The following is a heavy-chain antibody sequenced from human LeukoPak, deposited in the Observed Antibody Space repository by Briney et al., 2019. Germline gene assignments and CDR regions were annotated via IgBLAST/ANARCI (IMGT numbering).Heavy chain of an antibody. D-gene: IGHD2-21*01. J-gene: IGHJ4*02. CDR3: ARAGSYCGGDCYQLDY. CDR1: GGTFGSYA. Sequence: ASVKVSCKASGGTFGSYAISWVRQAPGQGLEWMGGIIPIFGTANYAQKFQGRVTITTDESTSTAYMELSSLRSEDTAVYYCARAGSYCGGDCYQLDYWGQGTLVTVSS. V-gene: IGHV1-69*05. CDR2: IIPIFGTA.